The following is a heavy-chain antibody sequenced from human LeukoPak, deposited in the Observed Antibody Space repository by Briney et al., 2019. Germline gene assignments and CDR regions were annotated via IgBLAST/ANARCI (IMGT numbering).Heavy chain of an antibody. CDR3: ARDSTEDYFDY. V-gene: IGHV4-31*03. CDR1: GGSISSGGYY. CDR2: IYYSGST. Sequence: SETLSLTCTVSGGSISSGGYYWSWNRQHPGKGLEWIGYIYYSGSTYYNPSLKSRVTISVDTSKNQFSLKLSSVTAADTAVYYCARDSTEDYFDYWGQGTLVTVSS. J-gene: IGHJ4*02.